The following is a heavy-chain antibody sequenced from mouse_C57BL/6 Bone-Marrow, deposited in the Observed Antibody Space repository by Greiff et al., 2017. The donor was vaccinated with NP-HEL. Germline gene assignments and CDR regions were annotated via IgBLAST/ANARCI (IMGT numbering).Heavy chain of an antibody. CDR3: ARHPLITTVVADAMDY. Sequence: EVQGVESGGDLVKPGGSLKLSCAASGFTFSSYGMSWVRQTPDKRLEWVATISSGGSYTYYPDSVRGRFTISRDNAKNTLYLQMSSLKSEDTAMYYCARHPLITTVVADAMDYWGQGTSVTVSS. D-gene: IGHD1-1*01. CDR1: GFTFSSYG. J-gene: IGHJ4*01. CDR2: ISSGGSYT. V-gene: IGHV5-6*01.